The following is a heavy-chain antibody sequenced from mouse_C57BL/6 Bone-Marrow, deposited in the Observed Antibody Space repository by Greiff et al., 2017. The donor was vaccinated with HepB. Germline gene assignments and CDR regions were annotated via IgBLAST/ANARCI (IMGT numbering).Heavy chain of an antibody. CDR3: ARYGSSAIDY. V-gene: IGHV1-69*01. D-gene: IGHD1-1*01. J-gene: IGHJ4*01. CDR1: GYTFTSYW. Sequence: QVQLKQPGAELVMPGASVKLSCKASGYTFTSYWMHWVKQRPGQGLEWIGEIDPSDSYTNYNQKFKGKSTLTVDKSSSTAYMQLSSLTSEDSAVYYCARYGSSAIDYWGQGTSVTVSS. CDR2: IDPSDSYT.